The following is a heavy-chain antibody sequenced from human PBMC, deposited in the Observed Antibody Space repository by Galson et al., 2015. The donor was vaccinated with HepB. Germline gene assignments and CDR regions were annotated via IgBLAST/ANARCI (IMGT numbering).Heavy chain of an antibody. J-gene: IGHJ5*02. V-gene: IGHV1-69*13. CDR3: AATLYHDYGDYGDNWFDP. Sequence: SVKVSCKASGGTFSSYAISWVRQAPGQGLEWMGGIIPIFGTANYAQKFQGRVTITADASTSTAYMELSSLRSEDTAVYYCAATLYHDYGDYGDNWFDPWGQGTLVTVSS. CDR1: GGTFSSYA. CDR2: IIPIFGTA. D-gene: IGHD4-17*01.